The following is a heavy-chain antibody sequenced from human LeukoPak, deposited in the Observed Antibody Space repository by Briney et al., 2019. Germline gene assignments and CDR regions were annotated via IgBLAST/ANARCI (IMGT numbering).Heavy chain of an antibody. D-gene: IGHD2-2*02. CDR3: ARRDIVVVPAAIFGAFDI. V-gene: IGHV3-48*03. Sequence: GGSLRLSCAASGFTFSSYEMNWVRQAPGEGLEWVSYISSSGSTIYYADSVKGRFTISRDNAKNSLYLQMNSLRAEDTALYYCARRDIVVVPAAIFGAFDIWGQGTMVTVSS. CDR1: GFTFSSYE. J-gene: IGHJ3*02. CDR2: ISSSGSTI.